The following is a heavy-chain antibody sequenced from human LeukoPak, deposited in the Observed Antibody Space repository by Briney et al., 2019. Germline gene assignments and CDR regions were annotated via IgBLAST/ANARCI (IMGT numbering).Heavy chain of an antibody. V-gene: IGHV4-38-2*02. D-gene: IGHD6-13*01. CDR2: IYHSGST. CDR3: ARKSTSGYSSSWYYFDY. Sequence: SDALSLTCTVSGYSISSGYYWGWIRQPPGKGLEWIGSIYHSGSTYYNPSLKSRVTISVDTSKNQFSLKLSSVTAADTAVYYCARKSTSGYSSSWYYFDYWGQGTLVTVSS. J-gene: IGHJ4*02. CDR1: GYSISSGYY.